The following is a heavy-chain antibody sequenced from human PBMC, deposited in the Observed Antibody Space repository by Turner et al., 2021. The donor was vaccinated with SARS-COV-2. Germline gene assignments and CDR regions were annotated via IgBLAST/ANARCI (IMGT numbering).Heavy chain of an antibody. CDR1: GFSFSSYG. D-gene: IGHD4-4*01. V-gene: IGHV3-30*18. Sequence: QVQLVESGGGVAQPGRSLRFSCSAAGFSFSSYGMHWVRQAPGKGLEWVAVTSYDGSNKYYEDSVKGRFTISRDNSKNTLYLQMNSLRAEDTAVYYCAKQQGLYSNPMYYFDYWGQGTLVTVSS. CDR3: AKQQGLYSNPMYYFDY. J-gene: IGHJ4*02. CDR2: TSYDGSNK.